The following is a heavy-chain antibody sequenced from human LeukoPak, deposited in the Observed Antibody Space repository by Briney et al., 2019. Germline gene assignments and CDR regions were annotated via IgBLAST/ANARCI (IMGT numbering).Heavy chain of an antibody. Sequence: SETLSLTCTVSGGSISSSSYYWGWIRQPPGTGLEWIGEINHSGSTNYNPSLKSRVTISVDTSKNQFSLKLSSVTAADTAVYYCARVSSGWYRYYMDVWGKGTTVTISS. D-gene: IGHD6-19*01. CDR1: GGSISSSSYY. CDR2: INHSGST. J-gene: IGHJ6*03. V-gene: IGHV4-39*01. CDR3: ARVSSGWYRYYMDV.